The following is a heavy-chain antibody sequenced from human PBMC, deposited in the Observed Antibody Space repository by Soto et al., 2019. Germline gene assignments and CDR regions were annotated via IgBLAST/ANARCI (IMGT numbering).Heavy chain of an antibody. CDR1: GCSINSGDYS. V-gene: IGHV4-30-2*01. J-gene: IGHJ3*02. Sequence: SETLSLTCTVSGCSINSGDYSWPWIRQPPGKGLEWIGYIYHTGTTYYNMSLKSRVTISVDRSKNQFSLKLSSVTAADTAVYYCATAPGVIVPYDAFDIWGQGTMVTVSS. CDR3: ATAPGVIVPYDAFDI. D-gene: IGHD3-22*01. CDR2: IYHTGTT.